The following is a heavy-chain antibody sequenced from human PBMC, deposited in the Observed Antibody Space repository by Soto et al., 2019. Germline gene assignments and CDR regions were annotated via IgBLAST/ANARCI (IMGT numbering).Heavy chain of an antibody. CDR1: GFTFSSYA. Sequence: LRLSCAASGFTFSSYAMHWVRQAPGKGLEWVAVISYDGSNKYYADSVKGRFTISRDNSKNTLYLQMNSLRAEDTAVYYCARWSYIIRGSDKYGMDVWGQGNTVTVSS. J-gene: IGHJ6*02. CDR2: ISYDGSNK. CDR3: ARWSYIIRGSDKYGMDV. D-gene: IGHD3-16*01. V-gene: IGHV3-30-3*01.